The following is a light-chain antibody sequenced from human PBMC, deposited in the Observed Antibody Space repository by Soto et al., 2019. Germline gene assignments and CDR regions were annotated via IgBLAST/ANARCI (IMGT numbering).Light chain of an antibody. CDR1: QRVYSN. CDR3: QQRSSWPIT. V-gene: IGKV3-11*01. Sequence: EILLTQSPATLSVSPGETAALSWRASQRVYSNLAWYQQRPGQAPRLLIYGASNRATGIPARFSGSGSGTDFTLTISSLEPEDFAVYYCQQRSSWPITFGQGTRLEIK. J-gene: IGKJ5*01. CDR2: GAS.